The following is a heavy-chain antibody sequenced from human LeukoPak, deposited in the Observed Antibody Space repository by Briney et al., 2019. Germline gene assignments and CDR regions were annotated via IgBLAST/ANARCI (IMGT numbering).Heavy chain of an antibody. J-gene: IGHJ4*02. CDR2: INTKTGNP. Sequence: ASVKVSCKTSGYTFSTYAINWVRQAPGQGLEWMGWINTKTGNPTYAPGFTGRSVFSLETSVTTAHLQISSLKAEDTAVYYCGSGRGPHLNNGKYFFVDYWGQGTRVTVSS. V-gene: IGHV7-4-1*02. CDR1: GYTFSTYA. D-gene: IGHD2/OR15-2a*01. CDR3: GSGRGPHLNNGKYFFVDY.